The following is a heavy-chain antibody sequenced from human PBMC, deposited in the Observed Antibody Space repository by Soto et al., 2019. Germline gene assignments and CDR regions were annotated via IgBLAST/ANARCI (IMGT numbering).Heavy chain of an antibody. CDR3: TTDRAAMVLYYYSYGMDF. CDR1: GFTFSNAW. Sequence: SLRLSCAASGFTFSNAWMNWVRQAPGKGLEWVGRIKSKTDGGTTDYAAPVKGRFTISRDGSKNTLYLQMNSLKTEDTAVYYCTTDRAAMVLYYYSYGMDFWGQGTTVTVSS. J-gene: IGHJ6*02. D-gene: IGHD5-18*01. V-gene: IGHV3-15*07. CDR2: IKSKTDGGTT.